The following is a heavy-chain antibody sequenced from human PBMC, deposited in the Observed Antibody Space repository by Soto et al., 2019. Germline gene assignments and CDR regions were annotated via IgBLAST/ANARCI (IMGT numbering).Heavy chain of an antibody. Sequence: QLQLQESGPGLVKPSETLSLTCTVSGGSISSSSYYWGWIRQPPGKGLEWIGSNYYSGSTYYNPSLKSRVPIAVDTSQTQFPLKLSSVTAADTAVYYCARREVTTVTTWSWFDPWRQGTLVTVSS. CDR3: ARREVTTVTTWSWFDP. V-gene: IGHV4-39*01. CDR1: GGSISSSSYY. J-gene: IGHJ5*02. CDR2: NYYSGST. D-gene: IGHD4-4*01.